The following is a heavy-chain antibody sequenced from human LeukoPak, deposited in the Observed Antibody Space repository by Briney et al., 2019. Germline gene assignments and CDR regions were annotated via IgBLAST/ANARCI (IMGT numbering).Heavy chain of an antibody. CDR1: GYSISSGYY. Sequence: SETLPLTCTVSGYSISSGYYWGWIRQPPGKGLEWIGSIYHSGSTYYNPSLKSRVTISVDTSKNQFSLKLSSVTAADTAVYYCARDSRITIFGVSYNWFDLWGQGTLVTVSS. CDR3: ARDSRITIFGVSYNWFDL. CDR2: IYHSGST. D-gene: IGHD3-3*01. J-gene: IGHJ5*02. V-gene: IGHV4-38-2*02.